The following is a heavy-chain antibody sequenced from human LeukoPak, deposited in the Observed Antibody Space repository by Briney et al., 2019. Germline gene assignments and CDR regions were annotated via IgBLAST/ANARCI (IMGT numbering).Heavy chain of an antibody. Sequence: SETLSLTCTVSGGSISSGDYYWSWIRQPPGKGLEWIGYIYYSGSTNYNPSLKSRVTISVDTSKNQFSLKLSSVTAADTAVYYCARVSDSSGWYEDYWGQGTLVTVSS. CDR2: IYYSGST. CDR1: GGSISSGDYY. CDR3: ARVSDSSGWYEDY. J-gene: IGHJ4*02. D-gene: IGHD6-19*01. V-gene: IGHV4-61*08.